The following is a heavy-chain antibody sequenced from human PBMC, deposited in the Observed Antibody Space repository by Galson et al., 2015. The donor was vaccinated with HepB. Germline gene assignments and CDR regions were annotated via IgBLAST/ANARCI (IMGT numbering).Heavy chain of an antibody. Sequence: SVKVSCKASGYTFTNYAMNWVRQAPGQGLEWMGWINTNTGNPMYAQGFAGRFAFSLDTSVSTAYLQISNLKAEDTAVYYCARDGARRFYSWFDPWGQGTLVTVSS. CDR3: ARDGARRFYSWFDP. CDR1: GYTFTNYA. CDR2: INTNTGNP. D-gene: IGHD1-14*01. J-gene: IGHJ5*02. V-gene: IGHV7-4-1*02.